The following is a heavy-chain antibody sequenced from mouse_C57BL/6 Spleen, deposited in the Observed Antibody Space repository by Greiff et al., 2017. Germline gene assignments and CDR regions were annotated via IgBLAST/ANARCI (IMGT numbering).Heavy chain of an antibody. J-gene: IGHJ3*01. CDR1: GYSITSGYD. D-gene: IGHD2-3*01. Sequence: VQLQQSGPGMVKPSQSLSLTCTVTGYSITSGYDWHWIRHFPGNKLEWMGYISYSGSTNYNPSLNSRISITHDTSKNHFFLKLNSVTTEDTATYYCARTYDGYYSWFAYWGQGTLVTVSA. CDR2: ISYSGST. V-gene: IGHV3-1*01. CDR3: ARTYDGYYSWFAY.